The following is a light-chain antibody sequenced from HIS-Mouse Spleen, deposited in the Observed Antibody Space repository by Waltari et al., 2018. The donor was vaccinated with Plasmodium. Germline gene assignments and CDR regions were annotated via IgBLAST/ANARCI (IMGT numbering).Light chain of an antibody. V-gene: IGKV1-8*01. J-gene: IGKJ4*01. CDR2: AAS. Sequence: AIRMTQSPSSSSASTADRGTITCRASQGISSYLAWYQQKPGKAPKLLIYAASTLQSGVPSRFSGSGSGTDFTLTISCLQSEDFATYYCQQYYSYPLTFGGGTKVEIK. CDR3: QQYYSYPLT. CDR1: QGISSY.